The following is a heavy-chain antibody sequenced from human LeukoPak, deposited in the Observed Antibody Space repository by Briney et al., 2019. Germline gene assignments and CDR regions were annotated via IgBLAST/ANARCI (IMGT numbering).Heavy chain of an antibody. Sequence: SETLSLTCTVSGGSISSYYWSWIRQPAGKGLEWIGRFYISGSTNYNPSLKSRVTMSVDTSKNQCSLRLNSVTAADTAVYYCARDFLLQSEGLFDYWGQGTLVTVSS. J-gene: IGHJ4*02. CDR3: ARDFLLQSEGLFDY. V-gene: IGHV4-4*07. CDR1: GGSISSYY. CDR2: FYISGST. D-gene: IGHD4-11*01.